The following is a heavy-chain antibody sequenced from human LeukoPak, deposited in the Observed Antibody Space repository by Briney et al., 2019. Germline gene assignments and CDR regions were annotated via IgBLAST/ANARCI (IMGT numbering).Heavy chain of an antibody. Sequence: PSETLSLTCAVYGGSFSGYYWSWIRQPPGKGLEWIGEINHSGSTNYNPSLKSRVTISVDTSKNQFSLKLSSVTAADTAVYYCARAPPNYFDYWGQGILVTVSS. CDR3: ARAPPNYFDY. CDR1: GGSFSGYY. CDR2: INHSGST. V-gene: IGHV4-34*01. J-gene: IGHJ4*02.